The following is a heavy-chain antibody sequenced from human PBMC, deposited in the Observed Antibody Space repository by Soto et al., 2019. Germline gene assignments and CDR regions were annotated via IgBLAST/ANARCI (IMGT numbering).Heavy chain of an antibody. CDR3: ARDHGGGGLTLEY. J-gene: IGHJ4*02. D-gene: IGHD3-16*01. CDR1: GFIFSDYY. CDR2: ISNSGRIT. V-gene: IGHV3-11*01. Sequence: QVHLEESRGGLVKPGGSLRLSCTASGFIFSDYYMSWIRQAPGKGLEWVSVISNSGRITHHADSVEGRFTISRGNAKDSLYLQMNSLRPEDSAIYYCARDHGGGGLTLEYWGQGTLVTVSS.